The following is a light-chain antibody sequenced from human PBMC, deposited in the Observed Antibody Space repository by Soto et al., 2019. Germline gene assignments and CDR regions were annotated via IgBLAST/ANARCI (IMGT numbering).Light chain of an antibody. CDR1: SGHNSYA. J-gene: IGLJ3*02. CDR2: VNSDGIH. CDR3: QTWSTDIRV. V-gene: IGLV4-69*01. Sequence: QLVLTQSPSASASLGASVKLTCTLSSGHNSYAIAWHQQQPEKGPPYLMKVNSDGIHSKGDGIPDRFSGSSSGAERYLTISSLQSEDEADYYCQTWSTDIRVFGGGTKLTVL.